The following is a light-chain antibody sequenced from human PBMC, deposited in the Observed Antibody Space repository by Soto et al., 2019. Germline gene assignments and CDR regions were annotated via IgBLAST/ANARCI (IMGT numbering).Light chain of an antibody. CDR2: TVS. Sequence: EIVLTQSPDTLSLSPGERATLSCRASQSVTSSYLAWYQQKPSQPPRLLIYTVSRRATGIPDRFSGSGSGTDFTLSINRLEPDDFAVYYCQHYDTLPYTFGQGT. CDR1: QSVTSSY. V-gene: IGKV3-20*01. J-gene: IGKJ2*01. CDR3: QHYDTLPYT.